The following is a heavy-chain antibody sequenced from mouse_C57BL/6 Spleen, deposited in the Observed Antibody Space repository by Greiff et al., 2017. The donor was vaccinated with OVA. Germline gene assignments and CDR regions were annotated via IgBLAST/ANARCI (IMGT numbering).Heavy chain of an antibody. CDR2: ISDGGSYT. D-gene: IGHD1-1*01. Sequence: EVKLMESGGGLVKPGGSLKLSCAASGFTFSSYAMSWVRQTPEKRLEWVATISDGGSYTYYPDNVKGRFTISRDNAKNNLYLQMSHLKSEDTAMYYCARWYYGSSRYFDVWGTGTTVTVSS. CDR1: GFTFSSYA. V-gene: IGHV5-4*03. CDR3: ARWYYGSSRYFDV. J-gene: IGHJ1*03.